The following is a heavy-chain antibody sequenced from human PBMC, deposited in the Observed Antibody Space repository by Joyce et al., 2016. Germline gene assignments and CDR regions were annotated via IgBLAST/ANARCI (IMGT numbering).Heavy chain of an antibody. CDR3: ARGTTVTRMGNWFDP. CDR1: GLSGSGFS. J-gene: IGHJ5*02. D-gene: IGHD4-17*01. CDR2: ISSDGSNK. Sequence: QVQLVESGGGVGQPGRSLTLACAASGLSGSGFSMVWIRRAPGKGLEWASVISSDGSNKYYANSAKGRFSISRDNSKNTLNLQMTGLRSDDTGVYYCARGTTVTRMGNWFDPWGQGTLVTVSS. V-gene: IGHV3-30-3*01.